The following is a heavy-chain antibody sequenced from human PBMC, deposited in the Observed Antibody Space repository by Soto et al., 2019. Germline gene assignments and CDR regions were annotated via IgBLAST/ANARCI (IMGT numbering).Heavy chain of an antibody. V-gene: IGHV1-69*01. CDR2: IIPIFGTA. J-gene: IGHJ6*02. D-gene: IGHD1-26*01. CDR1: GGTFSSYA. Sequence: QVQLVQSGAEVKKPGSSVKVSCKASGGTFSSYAISWVRQAPGQGLEWMGGIIPIFGTANYAQKFQGRVTITADDTTSTAYMGLSSLRAEDTAVYYCARALVGASLVGGRYYGMDVWGQGTTVTVSS. CDR3: ARALVGASLVGGRYYGMDV.